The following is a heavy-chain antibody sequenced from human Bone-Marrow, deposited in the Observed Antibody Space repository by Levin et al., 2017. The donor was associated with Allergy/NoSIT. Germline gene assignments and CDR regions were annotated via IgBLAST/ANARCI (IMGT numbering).Heavy chain of an antibody. CDR2: ISSSGSTI. J-gene: IGHJ6*02. CDR3: ARGGYCSGGSCYSRCDYYDYGMDV. CDR1: GFTFSDYY. Sequence: GGSLRLSCAASGFTFSDYYMSWIRQAPGKGLEWVSYISSSGSTIYYADSVKGRFTISRDNAKNSLYLQMNSLRAEDTAVYYCARGGYCSGGSCYSRCDYYDYGMDVWGQGTTVTVSS. V-gene: IGHV3-11*01. D-gene: IGHD2-15*01.